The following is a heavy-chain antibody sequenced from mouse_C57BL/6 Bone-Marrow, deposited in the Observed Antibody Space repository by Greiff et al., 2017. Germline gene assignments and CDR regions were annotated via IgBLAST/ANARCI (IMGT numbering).Heavy chain of an antibody. Sequence: VQLQQPGAELVMPGASVKLSCKASGYTFTSYWMHWVKQRPGQGLEWIGEIDPSDSYTNYNQKFKGKSTLTVDKSSSTAYMQLSRLTSEDSAVYYCALYPYYFDYWGQGTTLTVSS. D-gene: IGHD2-1*01. CDR2: IDPSDSYT. CDR3: ALYPYYFDY. J-gene: IGHJ2*01. V-gene: IGHV1-69*01. CDR1: GYTFTSYW.